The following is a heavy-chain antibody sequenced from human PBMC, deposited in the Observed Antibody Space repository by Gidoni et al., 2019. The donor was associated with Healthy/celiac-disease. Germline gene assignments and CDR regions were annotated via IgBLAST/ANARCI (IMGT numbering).Heavy chain of an antibody. CDR3: ARGGYDLYGFGFDY. D-gene: IGHD5-12*01. V-gene: IGHV3-30-3*01. CDR1: GFTFSSYA. CDR2: ISYDGSNK. Sequence: QVQLVESGGGVVQPGRSLRRSCAASGFTFSSYAMHWVRQAPGKGLEWVAVISYDGSNKYYADSVKGRFTISRDNSKNTLYLQMNSLRAEDTAVYYCARGGYDLYGFGFDYWGQGTLATVSS. J-gene: IGHJ4*02.